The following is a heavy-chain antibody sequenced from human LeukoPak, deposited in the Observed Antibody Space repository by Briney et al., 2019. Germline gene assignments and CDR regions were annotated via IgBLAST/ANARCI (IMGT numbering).Heavy chain of an antibody. J-gene: IGHJ4*02. CDR3: ARTYCSSTSCLDYAIDY. Sequence: GASVKVSCKASGGTFSSYAISWVRQAPGQGLEWMGRIIPIFGTANYAQKFQGRVTITTDESTSTAYMELSSLRSEDTAVYYCARTYCSSTSCLDYAIDYWGQGTLVTVSS. CDR1: GGTFSSYA. CDR2: IIPIFGTA. V-gene: IGHV1-69*05. D-gene: IGHD2-2*01.